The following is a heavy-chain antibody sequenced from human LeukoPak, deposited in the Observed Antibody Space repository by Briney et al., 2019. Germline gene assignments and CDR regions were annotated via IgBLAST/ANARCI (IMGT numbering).Heavy chain of an antibody. CDR3: ARDYYGSGSYTDY. V-gene: IGHV1-2*02. CDR1: GYTFTGYY. Sequence: ASVKVSCKASGYTFTGYYLHWVRQAPGQGLGWMGWINPNSGGTNYAQKFQGRVTMTRDTSISAAYMELSRLRSDDTAVYYCARDYYGSGSYTDYWGQGTLVTVSS. D-gene: IGHD3-10*01. CDR2: INPNSGGT. J-gene: IGHJ4*02.